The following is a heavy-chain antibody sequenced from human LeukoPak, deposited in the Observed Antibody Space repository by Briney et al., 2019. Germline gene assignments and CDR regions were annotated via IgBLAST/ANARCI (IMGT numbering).Heavy chain of an antibody. J-gene: IGHJ4*02. CDR1: GYTFTGYY. CDR2: INPNSGGT. CDR3: AKGDAVAGTSDLDY. Sequence: ASVKVSCKASGYTFTGYYMHWVRQAPGQGLEWMGRINPNSGGTNYAQKFQGRVTMTRDTSISTAYMELSRLRSDDTAVYYCAKGDAVAGTSDLDYWGQGTLVTVSS. V-gene: IGHV1-2*06. D-gene: IGHD6-19*01.